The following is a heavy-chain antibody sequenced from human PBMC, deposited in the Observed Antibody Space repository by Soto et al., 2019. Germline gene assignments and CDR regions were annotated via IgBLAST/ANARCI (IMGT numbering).Heavy chain of an antibody. CDR2: IYYSGST. J-gene: IGHJ5*02. CDR3: AGTGGHDFWSGYVYWFDP. D-gene: IGHD3-3*01. V-gene: IGHV4-31*03. CDR1: GGSISSGGYY. Sequence: PSETLSLTCTVSGGSISSGGYYWSWIRQHPGKGLEWIGYIYYSGSTYYNPSLKSRVTISVDTSKNQFSLKLSSVTAADTAVYYCAGTGGHDFWSGYVYWFDPWGQGTLVTVSS.